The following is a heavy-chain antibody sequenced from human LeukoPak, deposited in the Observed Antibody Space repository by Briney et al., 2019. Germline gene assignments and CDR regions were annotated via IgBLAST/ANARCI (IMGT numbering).Heavy chain of an antibody. CDR1: GDSITTFY. Sequence: SETLSLTRTVSGDSITTFYWSWVRQPAGKGLEWIGRVHIGGNTYYNPSLKSRVTMSLDASKNQLSLKMTSVTAADTAVYYCARGPILAKNYFDPWGQGTLVSVSS. V-gene: IGHV4-4*07. J-gene: IGHJ5*02. CDR2: VHIGGNT. CDR3: ARGPILAKNYFDP. D-gene: IGHD1-7*01.